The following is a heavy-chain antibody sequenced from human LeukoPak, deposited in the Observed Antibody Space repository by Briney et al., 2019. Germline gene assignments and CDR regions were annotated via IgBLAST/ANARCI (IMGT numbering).Heavy chain of an antibody. Sequence: GGSLRLSCAASGFTFSSYSMNWVRQAPGKGLEWVSSISSSSSYIYYADSVEGRFSISRDSSKNILYLQMNSLRAEDTAVYYCAKDRCSNGVGCYYYYMDVWGKGTTVTISS. D-gene: IGHD2-8*01. CDR1: GFTFSSYS. CDR3: AKDRCSNGVGCYYYYMDV. V-gene: IGHV3-21*01. CDR2: ISSSSSYI. J-gene: IGHJ6*03.